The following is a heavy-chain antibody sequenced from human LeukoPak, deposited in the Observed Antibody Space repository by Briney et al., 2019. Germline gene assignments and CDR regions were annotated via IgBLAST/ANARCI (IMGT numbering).Heavy chain of an antibody. V-gene: IGHV1-3*01. CDR3: ARYSSSRAFDY. CDR1: GYTFTSYA. J-gene: IGHJ4*02. D-gene: IGHD6-13*01. Sequence: GASVKVSCKASGYTFTSYAMHWVRQAPGQRLEWMEWINAGNGNTKYSQKFQGRVTITRDTSASTAYMELSSLRSEDTAVYYCARYSSSRAFDYWGQGTLVTVSS. CDR2: INAGNGNT.